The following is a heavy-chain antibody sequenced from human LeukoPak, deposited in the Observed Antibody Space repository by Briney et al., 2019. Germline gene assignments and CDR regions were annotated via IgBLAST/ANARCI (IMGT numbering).Heavy chain of an antibody. J-gene: IGHJ3*02. CDR1: GFTFSSYS. V-gene: IGHV3-21*01. Sequence: PGGSLRLSCAASGFTFSSYSMNWVRQAPGKGLEWVSSISSSNSYIYYADSVKGRFTISRDNAKNSLYLQMNSLRAEDTAVYYCARDDAFDIWGQGTMVTVSS. CDR2: ISSSNSYI. CDR3: ARDDAFDI.